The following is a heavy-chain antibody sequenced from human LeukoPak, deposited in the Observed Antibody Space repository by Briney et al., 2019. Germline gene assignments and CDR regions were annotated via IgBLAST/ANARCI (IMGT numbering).Heavy chain of an antibody. CDR1: GDSINNNNYY. V-gene: IGHV4-39*07. D-gene: IGHD3-3*01. J-gene: IGHJ4*02. Sequence: SETLFLTRTVSGDSINNNNYYWGWIRQPPGKGLEWIGAINHSGSTNYNPSLKSRVTISVDTSKNQYSLNLTSVTAADTAVYYCARAIYDFWSGYYSDYWGQGTLVTVSS. CDR3: ARAIYDFWSGYYSDY. CDR2: INHSGST.